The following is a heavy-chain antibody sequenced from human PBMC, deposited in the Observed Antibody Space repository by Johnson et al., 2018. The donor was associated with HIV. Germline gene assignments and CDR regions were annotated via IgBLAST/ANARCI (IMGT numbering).Heavy chain of an antibody. D-gene: IGHD1-1*01. CDR1: GFTFSSYG. J-gene: IGHJ3*02. V-gene: IGHV3-33*01. Sequence: QVQLVESGGDVVQPGRSLRLSCAASGFTFSSYGMHWVRQAPGKGLEWVAVIWYDGSNKYYADSVKNRFTISRDNSRNTLYLQMNTLRAEDTALYYCARAVRTGPSPGFVFDIWGQGTMVTVSS. CDR3: ARAVRTGPSPGFVFDI. CDR2: IWYDGSNK.